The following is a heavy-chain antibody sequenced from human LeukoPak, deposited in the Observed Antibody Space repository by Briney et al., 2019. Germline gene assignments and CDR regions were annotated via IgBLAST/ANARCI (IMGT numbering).Heavy chain of an antibody. CDR1: GFTFSSYE. CDR2: ISSSGSTI. Sequence: GGSLRLSCAASGFTFSSYEMNWVRQAPGKGLEWVSYISSSGSTIYYADSVKGRFTISRDNAKNSLYLQMNSLRAEDTAVYYCFESGSYAFDIWGQGTMVTVSS. D-gene: IGHD1-26*01. J-gene: IGHJ3*02. V-gene: IGHV3-48*03. CDR3: FESGSYAFDI.